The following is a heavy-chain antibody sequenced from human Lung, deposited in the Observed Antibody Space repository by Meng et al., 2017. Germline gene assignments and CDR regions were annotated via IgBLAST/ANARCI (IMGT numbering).Heavy chain of an antibody. D-gene: IGHD4-11*01. CDR1: GGSFSDYY. Sequence: QGQHRQGASGLLKPSETLSLTCVVSGGSFSDYYWSWIRQPPGKGLEWIGEINHSGSTNYNPSLESRATISVDTSQNNLSLKLSSVTAADSAVYYCARGPTTMAHDFDYWGQGTLVTVSS. V-gene: IGHV4-34*01. J-gene: IGHJ4*02. CDR3: ARGPTTMAHDFDY. CDR2: INHSGST.